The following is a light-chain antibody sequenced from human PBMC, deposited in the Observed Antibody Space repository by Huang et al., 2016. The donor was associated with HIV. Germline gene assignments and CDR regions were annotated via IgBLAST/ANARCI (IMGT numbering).Light chain of an antibody. CDR1: QSVLYSSNNKNY. CDR3: QQYYNTSYT. V-gene: IGKV4-1*01. J-gene: IGKJ2*01. Sequence: DIVMTQSPDSLAVSLGERATINCKSSQSVLYSSNNKNYLAWYQQKPGQPPKLLVSWASSRESGVPDRFRASGSGTDFTLTISSLQAEDAAVYFCQQYYNTSYTFGQGTKVEIK. CDR2: WAS.